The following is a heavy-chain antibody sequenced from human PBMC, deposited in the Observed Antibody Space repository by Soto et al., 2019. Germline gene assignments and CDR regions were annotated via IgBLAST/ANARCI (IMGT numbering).Heavy chain of an antibody. J-gene: IGHJ2*01. Sequence: ASVKVSCKASGGTFSSYAISWVRQAPGQGLEWMGGIIPIFGTANYAQKFQGRVTITADESTSTAYMELSSLRSEDTAVYYCARGGTTVVDWYFDLWGRGTLVTVSS. CDR2: IIPIFGTA. V-gene: IGHV1-69*13. D-gene: IGHD4-17*01. CDR3: ARGGTTVVDWYFDL. CDR1: GGTFSSYA.